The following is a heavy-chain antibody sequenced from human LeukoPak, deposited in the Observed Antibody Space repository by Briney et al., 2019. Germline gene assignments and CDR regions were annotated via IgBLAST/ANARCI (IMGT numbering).Heavy chain of an antibody. CDR3: ARDFYDDPRYYYYGMDV. CDR1: GFTFSSYG. V-gene: IGHV3-33*01. D-gene: IGHD5/OR15-5a*01. J-gene: IGHJ6*02. CDR2: IWYDGSNN. Sequence: QAGGSLRLSCAASGFTFSSYGMHWVRQAPGKGLEWVAVIWYDGSNNYYADSVKGRFTISRDNSKNTLYLQMNSLRAEDTAVYYCARDFYDDPRYYYYGMDVWGQGTTVTVSS.